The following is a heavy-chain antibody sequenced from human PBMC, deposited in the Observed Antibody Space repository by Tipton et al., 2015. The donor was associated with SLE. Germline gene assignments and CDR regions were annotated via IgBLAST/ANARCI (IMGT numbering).Heavy chain of an antibody. CDR1: GFTFSSYA. CDR3: ANGREGLVATRDF. CDR2: ISRRSGDHT. J-gene: IGHJ4*02. D-gene: IGHD2-21*02. V-gene: IGHV3-23*01. Sequence: GSLRLSCAASGFTFSSYAMHWVRQAPGKGLEWVSGISRRSGDHTYYADSVKGRFTISRDNSKNTLYLQMNSLRAEDTGVYYRANGREGLVATRDFWGQGTLVTVSS.